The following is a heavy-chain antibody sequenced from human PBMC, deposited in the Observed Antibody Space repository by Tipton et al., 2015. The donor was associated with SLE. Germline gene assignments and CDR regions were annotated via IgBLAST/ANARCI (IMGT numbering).Heavy chain of an antibody. CDR1: GGSFSGYY. V-gene: IGHV4-34*01. CDR2: INHSGST. J-gene: IGHJ6*02. Sequence: GSLRLSCAVYGGSFSGYYWSWIRQPPGKGLEWIGEINHSGSTNYNPSLKSRVTISIDTSKNQFSLKLSSVTAADTAVYYCARASDYYGMDVWGQGTTVTVSS. CDR3: ARASDYYGMDV.